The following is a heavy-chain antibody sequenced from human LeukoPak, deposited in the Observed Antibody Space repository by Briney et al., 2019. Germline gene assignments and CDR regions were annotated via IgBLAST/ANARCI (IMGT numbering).Heavy chain of an antibody. CDR3: ARVKGYYDSSGFIPPSGLHFDY. Sequence: SETLSLTCTVSGGSISSSSYYWGWIRQPPGKGLEWIGSIYYSGSTYYNPSLKSRVTISVDTSKNQFSLKLSSVTAADTAVYYCARVKGYYDSSGFIPPSGLHFDYWGQGTLVTVSS. D-gene: IGHD3-22*01. CDR2: IYYSGST. V-gene: IGHV4-39*07. J-gene: IGHJ4*02. CDR1: GGSISSSSYY.